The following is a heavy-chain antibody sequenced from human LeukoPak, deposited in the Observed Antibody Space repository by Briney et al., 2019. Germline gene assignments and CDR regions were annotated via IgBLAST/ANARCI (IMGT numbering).Heavy chain of an antibody. J-gene: IGHJ2*01. Sequence: PSETLSLTCTVSGGSISSGDYYWSWIRQPPGKGLEWIGYIYYSGSTYYNPSLKSRVTISVDTSKNQFSLKLSSVTAADTAVYYCARDPRIAAAGTRPWYFDLWGRGTLVTVSS. D-gene: IGHD6-13*01. V-gene: IGHV4-30-4*01. CDR2: IYYSGST. CDR1: GGSISSGDYY. CDR3: ARDPRIAAAGTRPWYFDL.